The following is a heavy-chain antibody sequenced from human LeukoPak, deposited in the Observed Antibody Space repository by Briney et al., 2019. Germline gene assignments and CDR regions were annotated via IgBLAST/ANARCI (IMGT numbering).Heavy chain of an antibody. V-gene: IGHV4-34*01. CDR3: ARDSLGAGTVGATSGY. D-gene: IGHD1-26*01. Sequence: SETLSLTCAVYGGSFSGYYRSWIRQPPGKVLEWIGEINHSGSTNYNPSLKSRVTISVDTSKNQFSLKLSSVTAADTAVYYCARDSLGAGTVGATSGYWGQGTLVTVSS. J-gene: IGHJ4*02. CDR1: GGSFSGYY. CDR2: INHSGST.